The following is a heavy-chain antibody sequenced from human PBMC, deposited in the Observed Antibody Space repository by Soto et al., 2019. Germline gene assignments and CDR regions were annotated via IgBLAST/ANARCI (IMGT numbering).Heavy chain of an antibody. CDR3: ARETYYYDCSGYPFDY. J-gene: IGHJ4*02. CDR1: GGTFSSYA. Sequence: QVQLVQSGAEVKKPGSSVKVSCKASGGTFSSYAISWVRQAPGQGLAWMGGVIPIFGTANYAQKFHARVTITAHESTLTAYMELSSLASEDTAVYYCARETYYYDCSGYPFDYWGQGTLVTVSS. V-gene: IGHV1-69*01. CDR2: VIPIFGTA. D-gene: IGHD3-22*01.